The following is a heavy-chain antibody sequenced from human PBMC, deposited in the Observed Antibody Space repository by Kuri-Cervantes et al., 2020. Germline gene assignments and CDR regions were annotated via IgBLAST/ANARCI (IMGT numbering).Heavy chain of an antibody. V-gene: IGHV3-33*01. CDR2: IWYDGSNK. CDR3: ARPKYCSGGSCLLKPSPYYYYGMDV. D-gene: IGHD2-15*01. J-gene: IGHJ6*02. CDR1: GFTFSSYG. Sequence: GGSLRLSCAASGFTFSSYGMHWVRQAPGKGLEWVAVIWYDGSNKYYADSVKGRFTISRDNSKNTLYLQMNSLRAEDTAVYYCARPKYCSGGSCLLKPSPYYYYGMDVWGQGTTVTVSS.